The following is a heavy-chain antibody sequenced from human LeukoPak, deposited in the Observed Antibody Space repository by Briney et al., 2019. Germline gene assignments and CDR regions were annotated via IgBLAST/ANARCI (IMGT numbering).Heavy chain of an antibody. CDR2: ISSSSSTI. CDR1: GFTFSSYA. CDR3: ARGMLGYCSGGSCYGDY. Sequence: GGSLRLSCAASGFTFSSYAMSWVRQAPGKGLEWVSGISSSSSTIYYADSVKGRFTISRDNAKNSLYLQMNSLRAEDTAVYYCARGMLGYCSGGSCYGDYWGQGTLVTVSS. D-gene: IGHD2-15*01. V-gene: IGHV3-48*01. J-gene: IGHJ4*02.